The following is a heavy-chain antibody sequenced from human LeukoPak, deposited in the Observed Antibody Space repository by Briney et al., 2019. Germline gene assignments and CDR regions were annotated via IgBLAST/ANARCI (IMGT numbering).Heavy chain of an antibody. D-gene: IGHD6-6*01. CDR1: GFTFSSYE. J-gene: IGHJ4*02. Sequence: PGGSLRLSCAASGFTFSSYEMNWVRQAPGKGLEWVSYISSSGSTIYYADSVKGRFTISRDNAKNSLYLQMNSLRAEDTAVYYCARDHGGGIIAARPEYWGQGTLVTVSS. CDR3: ARDHGGGIIAARPEY. V-gene: IGHV3-48*03. CDR2: ISSSGSTI.